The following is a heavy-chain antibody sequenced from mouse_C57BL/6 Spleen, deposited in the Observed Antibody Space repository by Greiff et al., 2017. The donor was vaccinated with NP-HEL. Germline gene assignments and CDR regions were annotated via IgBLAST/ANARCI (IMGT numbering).Heavy chain of an antibody. CDR3: TRLGGGPWFAY. J-gene: IGHJ3*01. CDR2: IDPETGGT. CDR1: GYTFTDYE. V-gene: IGHV1-15*01. D-gene: IGHD4-1*01. Sequence: VQLQESGAELVRPGASVTLSCKASGYTFTDYEMHWVKQTPVHGLEWIGAIDPETGGTAYNQKFKGKAILTADKSSSTAYMELRSLTSEDSAVYYCTRLGGGPWFAYWGKGTLVTVSA.